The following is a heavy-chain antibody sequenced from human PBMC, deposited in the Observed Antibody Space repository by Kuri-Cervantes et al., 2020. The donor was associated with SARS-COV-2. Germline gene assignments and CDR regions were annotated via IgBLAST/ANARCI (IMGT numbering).Heavy chain of an antibody. CDR2: IYYSGST. CDR3: ARHEWEPYYFDY. J-gene: IGHJ4*02. Sequence: GSLRLSCTVSGGSISSYYWSWIRQPPGKGLEWIGYIYYSGSTNYNPSLKSRVTISVDTSKNQFSLKLSSVTAADTAVYYCARHEWEPYYFDYWGQGTLVTVSS. V-gene: IGHV4-59*08. D-gene: IGHD1-26*01. CDR1: GGSISSYY.